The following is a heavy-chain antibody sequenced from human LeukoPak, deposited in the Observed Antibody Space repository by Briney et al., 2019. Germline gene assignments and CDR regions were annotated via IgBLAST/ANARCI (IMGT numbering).Heavy chain of an antibody. CDR3: ARHGGYGGNQKAHFDN. Sequence: GGSLRLSCSASGFTFSTYWMSWVRQAPGKGLEWVANMRRDGNEIYYLDSVRGRFTISRDNAKNSLYLQMNSLRAEDTAVYYCARHGGYGGNQKAHFDNWGQGTLVTVSS. CDR1: GFTFSTYW. V-gene: IGHV3-7*01. J-gene: IGHJ4*02. D-gene: IGHD4-23*01. CDR2: MRRDGNEI.